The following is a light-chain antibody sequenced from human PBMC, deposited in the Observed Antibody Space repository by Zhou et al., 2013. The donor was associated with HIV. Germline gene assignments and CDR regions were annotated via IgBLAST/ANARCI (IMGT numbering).Light chain of an antibody. CDR1: QGVAPNY. CDR2: GAS. CDR3: QQYGDSVFT. V-gene: IGKV3-20*01. J-gene: IGKJ3*01. Sequence: EIVLTQSPGTLSLSPGERATLSCRASQGVAPNYLAWYQQKPGQAPRLLIYGASSRATGIPDRFSGSGSGTVFTLTISRLEPEDFAVYFCQQYGDSVFTFGPGTRVDIK.